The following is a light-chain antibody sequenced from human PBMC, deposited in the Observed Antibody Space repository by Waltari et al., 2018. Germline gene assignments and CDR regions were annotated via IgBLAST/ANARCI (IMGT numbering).Light chain of an antibody. Sequence: DIQMTQSPSSVSASVGDRVPLPCRASQDIGVWLAWYQQQPGKAPKLLIYTAPNLQSGVPSRFSARGSGTEFTLTISSLQPEDCATYYCQQTKSFPPTFGQGANVEL. CDR3: QQTKSFPPT. CDR2: TAP. J-gene: IGKJ1*01. V-gene: IGKV1-12*01. CDR1: QDIGVW.